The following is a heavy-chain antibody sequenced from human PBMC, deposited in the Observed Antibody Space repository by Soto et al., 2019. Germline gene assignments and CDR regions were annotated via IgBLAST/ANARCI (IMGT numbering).Heavy chain of an antibody. CDR2: LWYVGSNK. CDR3: ARKGPPRDAFDI. J-gene: IGHJ3*02. Sequence: GGSLRLSCAASGFTFSSYGMHWVRQAPGKGLEWVAVLWYVGSNKYYADSVKGRFTISSDNSKNTLYVQMNSLRVEDTAIYYCARKGPPRDAFDIWGQGTMVTV. CDR1: GFTFSSYG. V-gene: IGHV3-33*01.